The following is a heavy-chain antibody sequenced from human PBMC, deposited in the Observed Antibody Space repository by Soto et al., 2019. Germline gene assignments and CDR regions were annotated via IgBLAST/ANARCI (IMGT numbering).Heavy chain of an antibody. Sequence: QVQLVESGGGVVQPGRSLRLSCAASGFTFSSYAMHWVRQAPGKWLEWVAVISYDGSNKYYADSVKGRFTISRDNSKNTMHLQKNSLRAEDTAVEYCARTAAAGTGTSGGPDYWGQGTLVTVSS. J-gene: IGHJ4*02. CDR3: ARTAAAGTGTSGGPDY. V-gene: IGHV3-30-3*01. D-gene: IGHD6-13*01. CDR1: GFTFSSYA. CDR2: ISYDGSNK.